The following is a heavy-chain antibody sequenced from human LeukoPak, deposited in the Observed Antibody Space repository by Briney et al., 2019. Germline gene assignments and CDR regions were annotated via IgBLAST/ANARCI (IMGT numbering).Heavy chain of an antibody. Sequence: EASVKVSCKASGGTFSSYAISWVRQAPGQGLEWMGGIIPIFGTANYTQKFQGRVTITADESTSTAYMELSSLRSEDTAVYYCARAPIVVVPAASDIYNWFDPWGQGTLVTVSS. V-gene: IGHV1-69*13. J-gene: IGHJ5*02. CDR1: GGTFSSYA. D-gene: IGHD2-2*01. CDR2: IIPIFGTA. CDR3: ARAPIVVVPAASDIYNWFDP.